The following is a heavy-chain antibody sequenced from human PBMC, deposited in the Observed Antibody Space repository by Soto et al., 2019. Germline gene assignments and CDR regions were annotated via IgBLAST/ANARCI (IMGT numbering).Heavy chain of an antibody. CDR1: CGSISSGDYY. J-gene: IGHJ4*02. CDR2: IYYSGST. D-gene: IGHD5-12*01. CDR3: ARSRDGYNWLDY. V-gene: IGHV4-30-4*01. Sequence: SETLSLTCTVSCGSISSGDYYWSWIRQPPGKGLEWIGYIYYSGSTYYNPSLKSRVTISVDTSKNQFSLKLSSVTAADTAVYYCARSRDGYNWLDYWGQGTLVTVSS.